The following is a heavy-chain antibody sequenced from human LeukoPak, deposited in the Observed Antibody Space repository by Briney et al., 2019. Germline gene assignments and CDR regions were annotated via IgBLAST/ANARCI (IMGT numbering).Heavy chain of an antibody. V-gene: IGHV6-1*01. J-gene: IGHJ6*03. D-gene: IGHD3-10*01. CDR1: GDSVSGTSVA. CDR3: AREAEVRGPTYHMDV. Sequence: SQTLSLTCAISGDSVSGTSVAWNWIRQSPSRGLEWLGRTYYRSKWYNDYAVSVKSRIIINPDTSKNQFSLQLKSVTPEDTAVYYCAREAEVRGPTYHMDVWGKGTTLTVSS. CDR2: TYYRSKWYN.